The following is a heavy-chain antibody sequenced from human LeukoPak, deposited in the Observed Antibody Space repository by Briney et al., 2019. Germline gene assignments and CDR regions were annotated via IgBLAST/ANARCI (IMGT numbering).Heavy chain of an antibody. Sequence: SQTLSLTCAISGDSVSSNSAAWNWIRQSPSRGLEWLGRTYYRSKWYNDYAVSVKSRITINPDTSKNQFSLQLNSVTPEDTAVYYCARGYYDILTGYYLGIDYWGQGTLVTVSS. J-gene: IGHJ4*02. CDR1: GDSVSSNSAA. D-gene: IGHD3-9*01. V-gene: IGHV6-1*01. CDR3: ARGYYDILTGYYLGIDY. CDR2: TYYRSKWYN.